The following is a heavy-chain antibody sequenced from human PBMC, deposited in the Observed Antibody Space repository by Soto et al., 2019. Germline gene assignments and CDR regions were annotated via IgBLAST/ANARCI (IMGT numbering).Heavy chain of an antibody. V-gene: IGHV4-4*02. Sequence: PSETLSLTCAVSGGSISSSNWWSWVRQPPGKGLEWIGEIYHSGSTNYNPSLKSRVTISVDKSKNQFSLKLSSVTAADTAVYYCARRIAARLYYYYCMDVWGQGTTVTVSS. CDR2: IYHSGST. D-gene: IGHD6-6*01. CDR1: GGSISSSNW. CDR3: ARRIAARLYYYYCMDV. J-gene: IGHJ6*02.